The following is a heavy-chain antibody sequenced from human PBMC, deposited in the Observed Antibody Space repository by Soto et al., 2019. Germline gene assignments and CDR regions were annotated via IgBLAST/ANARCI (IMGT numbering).Heavy chain of an antibody. CDR1: GGTFSSYA. CDR2: INPIGGIA. V-gene: IGHV1-69*04. Sequence: SVKVSCKASGGTFSSYAISWVRQAPGQGLEWMGIINPIGGIANYAQKFQGRVTMTGDTSTSTAYMELSSLRSEDTAVYYCARRSITVAGTSGAFAIWGQGTMVTVSS. CDR3: ARRSITVAGTSGAFAI. D-gene: IGHD6-19*01. J-gene: IGHJ3*02.